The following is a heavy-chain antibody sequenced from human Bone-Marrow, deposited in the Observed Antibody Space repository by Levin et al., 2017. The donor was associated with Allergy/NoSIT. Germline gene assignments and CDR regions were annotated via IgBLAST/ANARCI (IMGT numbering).Heavy chain of an antibody. CDR3: ARVSIYRVLLAGPFDY. Sequence: GGSLRLSCAASGFTFSSYAMHWVRQAPGKGLEWVAVISYDGSNKYYADSVKGRFTISRDNSKNTLYLQMNSLRAEDTAVYYCARVSIYRVLLAGPFDYWGQGTLVTVSS. D-gene: IGHD2/OR15-2a*01. CDR1: GFTFSSYA. CDR2: ISYDGSNK. V-gene: IGHV3-30-3*01. J-gene: IGHJ4*02.